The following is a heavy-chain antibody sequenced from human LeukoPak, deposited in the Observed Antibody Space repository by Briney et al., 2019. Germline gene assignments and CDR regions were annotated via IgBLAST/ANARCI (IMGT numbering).Heavy chain of an antibody. CDR2: FDPEDGET. J-gene: IGHJ4*02. Sequence: ASVKVSCKVSGYTLTALSMHWVRQAPGKGLEWMGGFDPEDGETIYAQKFQGRVTMTEDTSTDTAYMELSSLRSEDTAVYYCATLPYSSSWYEYYFDYWGQGTLVTVSS. V-gene: IGHV1-24*01. CDR1: GYTLTALS. CDR3: ATLPYSSSWYEYYFDY. D-gene: IGHD6-13*01.